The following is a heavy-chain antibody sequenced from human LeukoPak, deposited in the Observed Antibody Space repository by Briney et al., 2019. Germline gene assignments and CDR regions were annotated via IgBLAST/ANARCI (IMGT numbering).Heavy chain of an antibody. D-gene: IGHD2-2*02. CDR3: ARESVVPAAISAFDI. J-gene: IGHJ3*02. CDR1: GGTFSSYA. Sequence: ASVKVSCKASGGTFSSYAIRWVRQAPGQGLEWMGGIIPIFGTANYAQKFQGRVTITADKSTSTAYMELSSLRSEDTAVYYCARESVVPAAISAFDIWGQGTIVTVSS. V-gene: IGHV1-69*06. CDR2: IIPIFGTA.